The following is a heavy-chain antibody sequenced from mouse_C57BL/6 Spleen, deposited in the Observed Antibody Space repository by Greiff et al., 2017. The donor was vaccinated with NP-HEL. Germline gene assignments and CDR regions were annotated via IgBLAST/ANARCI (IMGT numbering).Heavy chain of an antibody. Sequence: EVQVVESGGDLVKPGGSLKLSCAASGFTFSSYGMSWVRQTPDKRLEWVATISSGGSYTYYPDSVKGRFTISRDNAKNTLYLQMSSLKSEDTAMYYCARQPFITTVAYFDYWGQGTTLTVSS. J-gene: IGHJ2*01. CDR2: ISSGGSYT. CDR3: ARQPFITTVAYFDY. V-gene: IGHV5-6*01. D-gene: IGHD1-1*01. CDR1: GFTFSSYG.